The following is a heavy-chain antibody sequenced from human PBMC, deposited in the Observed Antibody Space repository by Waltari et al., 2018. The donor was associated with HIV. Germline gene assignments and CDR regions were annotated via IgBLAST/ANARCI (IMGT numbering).Heavy chain of an antibody. V-gene: IGHV3-30-3*01. CDR3: TRASAADLDF. J-gene: IGHJ4*02. CDR1: GFTFSSYA. D-gene: IGHD2-2*01. Sequence: QVQLVESGGGVVQPGRSLRLSCAASGFTFSSYAMHWVRQAPGEVLEWVAVISDDGTNKYYADSVKDRFIIYRDNSQNTLYLQMFSLRPEDTAVYYCTRASAADLDFWGQGTLVTVSS. CDR2: ISDDGTNK.